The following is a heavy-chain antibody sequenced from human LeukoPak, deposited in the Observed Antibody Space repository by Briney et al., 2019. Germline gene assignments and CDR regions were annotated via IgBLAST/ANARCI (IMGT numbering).Heavy chain of an antibody. D-gene: IGHD3-22*01. V-gene: IGHV4-39*01. CDR2: IYHSGRT. J-gene: IGHJ3*02. Sequence: PETLSLTCTVSGGSIISSNYYWGWIHQSPGKGLEWIGSIYHSGRTYYNPSLKSRVTISVDTSKNQFSLKLPSVTATDTAVFYCARQNSYFYDSSGVDAFDIWGQGTTVTVSS. CDR3: ARQNSYFYDSSGVDAFDI. CDR1: GGSIISSNYY.